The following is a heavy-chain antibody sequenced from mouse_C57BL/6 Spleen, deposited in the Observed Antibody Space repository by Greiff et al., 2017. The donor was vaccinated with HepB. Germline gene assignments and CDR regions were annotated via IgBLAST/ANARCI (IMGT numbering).Heavy chain of an antibody. J-gene: IGHJ4*01. Sequence: VQLQQSGPELVKPGASVKISCKASGYSFTGYYMNWVKQSPEKSLEWIGEINPSTGGTTYNQKFKAKATLTVDKSSSTAYMQLKSLTSEDSAVYYCAIYSYAMDYWGQGTSVTVSS. CDR3: AIYSYAMDY. CDR2: INPSTGGT. V-gene: IGHV1-42*01. CDR1: GYSFTGYY. D-gene: IGHD2-1*01.